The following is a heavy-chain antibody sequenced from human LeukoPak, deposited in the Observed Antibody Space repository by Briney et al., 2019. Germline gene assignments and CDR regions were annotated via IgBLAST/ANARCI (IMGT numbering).Heavy chain of an antibody. Sequence: GGSLRLSCAASGFTFSSYTMHWVRQAPGKGLEWVAVISYDGSNEYYADSVKGRFTISRDNSKNTLYLQMNSLRAEDTAVYYCARDGASLNWFDPWCQGTLVTVSS. CDR2: ISYDGSNE. CDR1: GFTFSSYT. D-gene: IGHD1-26*01. J-gene: IGHJ5*02. CDR3: ARDGASLNWFDP. V-gene: IGHV3-30-3*01.